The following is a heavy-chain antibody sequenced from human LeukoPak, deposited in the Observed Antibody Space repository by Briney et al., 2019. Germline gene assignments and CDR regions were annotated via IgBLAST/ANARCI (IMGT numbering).Heavy chain of an antibody. CDR2: VNGDGSTI. D-gene: IGHD6-13*01. Sequence: QPGGSLRLSCAASGFTFRSYWMHWVRHAPGKGLVWVSNVNGDGSTINYADSVKGRFTSSRDNANNMLYLQMNSLRAEDTAVYYCVRGLSYSWYDWGQGTPVTVSS. CDR3: VRGLSYSWYD. V-gene: IGHV3-74*01. J-gene: IGHJ4*02. CDR1: GFTFRSYW.